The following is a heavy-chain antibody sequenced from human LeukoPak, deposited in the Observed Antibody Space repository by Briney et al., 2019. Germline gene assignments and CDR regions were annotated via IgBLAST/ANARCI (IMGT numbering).Heavy chain of an antibody. CDR3: TRVAVAALGYFDY. J-gene: IGHJ4*02. V-gene: IGHV1-2*04. CDR1: GYTFTGYY. Sequence: ASVKVSCKASGYTFTGYYMHWVRQAPGQGLEWMGWINPNSGGTNYAQKFQGWVTMTRDTSISTAYMELSRLRSDDTAVYYCTRVAVAALGYFDYWGQGTLVTVSS. D-gene: IGHD6-19*01. CDR2: INPNSGGT.